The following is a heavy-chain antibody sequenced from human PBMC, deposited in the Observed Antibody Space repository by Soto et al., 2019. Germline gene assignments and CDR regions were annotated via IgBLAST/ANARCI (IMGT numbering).Heavy chain of an antibody. CDR1: GGSISSYY. J-gene: IGHJ4*02. D-gene: IGHD2-21*02. Sequence: SETLSLTCTVSGGSISSYYWSWFRPPPGKGLEWIGYIYRRGSTNDSPSPKSRVTKSVDTSKNQFSLKLSSVTAADTAVYYCTRMGRDNVWDYFDYWGQGTLVTVAS. V-gene: IGHV4-59*01. CDR2: IYRRGST. CDR3: TRMGRDNVWDYFDY.